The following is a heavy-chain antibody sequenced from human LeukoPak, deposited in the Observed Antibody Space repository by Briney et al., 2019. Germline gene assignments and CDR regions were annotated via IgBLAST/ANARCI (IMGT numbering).Heavy chain of an antibody. CDR2: INWNGGST. D-gene: IGHD3-10*01. J-gene: IGHJ6*03. V-gene: IGHV3-20*04. Sequence: GGSLRLSCAASGFTFDDYGMSWVRQAPGKGLEWVSGINWNGGSTGYADSVKGRFTISRDNAKNSLYLQMNSLRAEDTALYYCARSTVGGPYNTNYYYMDVWGKGTTVTVSS. CDR3: ARSTVGGPYNTNYYYMDV. CDR1: GFTFDDYG.